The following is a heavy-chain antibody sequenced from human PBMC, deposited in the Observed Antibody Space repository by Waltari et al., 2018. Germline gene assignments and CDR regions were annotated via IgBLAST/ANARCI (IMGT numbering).Heavy chain of an antibody. CDR2: IKQDGSEK. V-gene: IGHV3-7*01. Sequence: EVQLVESGGGLVQPGGSLRLSCAVSGVTFNNYWMSCVRQAPGKGLEWVASIKQDGSEKRYLDSVKGRFTISRDNAKNSLSLQMNSLRAEDTAVYYCARVPQRYSYGIDYWGQGTLVTVSS. CDR1: GVTFNNYW. J-gene: IGHJ4*02. D-gene: IGHD5-18*01. CDR3: ARVPQRYSYGIDY.